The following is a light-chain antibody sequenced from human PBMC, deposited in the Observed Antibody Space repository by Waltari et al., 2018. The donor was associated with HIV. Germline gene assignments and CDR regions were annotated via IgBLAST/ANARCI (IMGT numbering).Light chain of an antibody. V-gene: IGLV2-14*01. CDR1: NTDICSYDY. CDR3: SSFTSSTAWL. CDR2: DVS. J-gene: IGLJ3*02. Sequence: QSALTQPASLSGSPGQSITISCTGTNTDICSYDYVSWYQHYPGKAPQLLIYDVSNRPSGVSDRFFGSKSGNTASLIISGLQADDEAVYICSSFTSSTAWLFGGGTKVSVL.